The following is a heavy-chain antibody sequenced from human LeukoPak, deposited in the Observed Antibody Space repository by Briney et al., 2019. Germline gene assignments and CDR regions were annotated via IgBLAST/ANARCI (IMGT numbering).Heavy chain of an antibody. Sequence: GGSLRLSCAASGFTFNSYGMSWVRQAPGKGLEWVSAISGSGGSTYYTESLKGRFTISRDNFKNTLYLQMNNLRAEDTAVYYCAKDLGMLGYCTSTSCSQDALDIWGQGTMVTVSS. CDR1: GFTFNSYG. V-gene: IGHV3-23*01. CDR2: ISGSGGST. CDR3: AKDLGMLGYCTSTSCSQDALDI. J-gene: IGHJ3*02. D-gene: IGHD2-2*01.